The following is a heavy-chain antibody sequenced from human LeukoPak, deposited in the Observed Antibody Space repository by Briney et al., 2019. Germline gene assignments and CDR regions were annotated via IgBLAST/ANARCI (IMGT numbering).Heavy chain of an antibody. D-gene: IGHD2-21*01. CDR1: GFSFGSYS. CDR2: ISTTGTFI. J-gene: IGHJ5*02. Sequence: PGGSLRLSRAASGFSFGSYSMNWVRHTPERGLEWLSFISTTGTFIKYADSVRGRFNVSRDNAKNSLYLHMNALRVEDTATYYCARTGGAGFDPWGQGTLVIVSS. CDR3: ARTGGAGFDP. V-gene: IGHV3-21*04.